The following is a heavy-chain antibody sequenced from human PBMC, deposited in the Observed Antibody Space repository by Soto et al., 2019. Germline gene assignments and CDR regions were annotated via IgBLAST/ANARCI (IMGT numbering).Heavy chain of an antibody. D-gene: IGHD3-16*01. CDR1: GYSFTSYW. V-gene: IGHV5-10-1*01. CDR3: ASTMTTFCYYYYGMDV. J-gene: IGHJ6*02. CDR2: IDPSDSYT. Sequence: PGESLKISCKGSGYSFTSYWISWVRQMPGKGLEWMGRIDPSDSYTNYSPSFQGHVTISADKSISTAYLQWSSLKASDTAMYYCASTMTTFCYYYYGMDVWGQGTTVTVSS.